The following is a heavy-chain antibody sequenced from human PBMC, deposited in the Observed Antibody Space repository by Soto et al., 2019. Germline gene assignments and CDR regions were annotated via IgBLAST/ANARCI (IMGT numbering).Heavy chain of an antibody. Sequence: SETLSLTCAVYGGSFSGYYWSWIRQPPGKGLEWIGEINHSGSTNYNPSLKSRVTISVDTSKNQFSLKLSSVTAADTAVYYCARGFTVVVVAATQNWFDPWGQGTLVTVSS. CDR3: ARGFTVVVVAATQNWFDP. D-gene: IGHD2-15*01. V-gene: IGHV4-34*01. CDR2: INHSGST. CDR1: GGSFSGYY. J-gene: IGHJ5*02.